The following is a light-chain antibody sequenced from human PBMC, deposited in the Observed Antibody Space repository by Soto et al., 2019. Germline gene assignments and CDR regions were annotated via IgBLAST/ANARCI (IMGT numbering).Light chain of an antibody. CDR1: QSVLYSSNNKNY. J-gene: IGKJ2*01. V-gene: IGKV4-1*01. CDR3: QQYESTPPT. CDR2: WAS. Sequence: DIVMTQSPDSLAVSLGERATINCKSSQSVLYSSNNKNYLAWYQQRPGQPPKLLIYWASTRESGVPDRFSGSGSVTDFNLTITSLQADDVAVYYCQQYESTPPTFGQGTKLEIK.